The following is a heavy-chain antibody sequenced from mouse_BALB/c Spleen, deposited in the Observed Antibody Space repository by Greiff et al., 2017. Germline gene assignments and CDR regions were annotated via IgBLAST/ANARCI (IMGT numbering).Heavy chain of an antibody. CDR1: GFTFSSYT. J-gene: IGHJ2*01. D-gene: IGHD2-2*01. V-gene: IGHV5-12-2*01. Sequence: EVQLVESGGGLVQPGGSLKLSCAASGFTFSSYTMSWVRQTPEKRLEWVAYISNGGGSTYYPDTVKGRFTISRDNAKNTLYLQMSSLKSEDTAMYYCARHSAMGYDFFDYWGQGTTLTVSS. CDR2: ISNGGGST. CDR3: ARHSAMGYDFFDY.